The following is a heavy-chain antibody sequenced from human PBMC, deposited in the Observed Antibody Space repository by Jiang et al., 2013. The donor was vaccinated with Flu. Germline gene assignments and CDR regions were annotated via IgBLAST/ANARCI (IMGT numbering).Heavy chain of an antibody. CDR3: ARAGGAVAGFNYYGMDV. J-gene: IGHJ6*04. D-gene: IGHD6-19*01. CDR1: GYAFTNYA. CDR2: INAGNGYT. Sequence: GAEVKKPGASVKVSCKASGYAFTNYAMHWLRQAPGQRPEWMGWINAGNGYTKYSQKFQVRFTITRDTSATTAYMELSSLRSEDTAVYYCARAGGAVAGFNYYGMDVWGKGTRVTVSS. V-gene: IGHV1-3*01.